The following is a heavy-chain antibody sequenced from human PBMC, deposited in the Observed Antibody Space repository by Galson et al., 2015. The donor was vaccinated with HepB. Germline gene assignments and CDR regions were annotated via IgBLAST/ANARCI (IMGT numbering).Heavy chain of an antibody. CDR3: ARHRWGALDI. CDR2: TKQGGNER. V-gene: IGHV3-7*03. CDR1: GFTFCTDW. Sequence: SLRLFCASSGFTFCTDWMTWVRRPPGMGLEWVAYTKQGGNERDYVDSVKGRFTISRDNTENSLYLQMNSLRAEDTAVYYCARHRWGALDIWGPGTMVTVSS. J-gene: IGHJ3*02. D-gene: IGHD7-27*01.